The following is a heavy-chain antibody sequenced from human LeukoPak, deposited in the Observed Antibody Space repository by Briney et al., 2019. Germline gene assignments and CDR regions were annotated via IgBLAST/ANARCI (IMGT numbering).Heavy chain of an antibody. CDR3: AREGVATPSLDY. CDR2: INTDGSST. V-gene: IGHV3-74*01. Sequence: GGSLRLSCAASGSTFSSYWMHWVRQAPGKGLVWVSRINTDGSSTSYADSVKGRFTISRDNAKNTLYLQMNSLRAEDTAVYYCAREGVATPSLDYWGQGTLVTVSS. CDR1: GSTFSSYW. J-gene: IGHJ4*02. D-gene: IGHD5-12*01.